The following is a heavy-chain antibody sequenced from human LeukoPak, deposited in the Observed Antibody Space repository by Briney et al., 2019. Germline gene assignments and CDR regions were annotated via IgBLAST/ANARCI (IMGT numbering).Heavy chain of an antibody. Sequence: PSETLSLTCAVSGGSISSSNWWSWVRQPPGKGLEWIGYIYYSGSTNYNPSLRSRVTISVDTSKNQFSLKLSSVTAADTAVYYCARVLSYWYFDLWGRGTLVTVSS. D-gene: IGHD2-8*02. CDR2: IYYSGST. V-gene: IGHV4-4*02. J-gene: IGHJ2*01. CDR1: GGSISSSNW. CDR3: ARVLSYWYFDL.